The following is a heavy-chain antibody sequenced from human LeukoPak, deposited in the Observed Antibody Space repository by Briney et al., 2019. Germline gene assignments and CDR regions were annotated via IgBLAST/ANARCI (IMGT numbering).Heavy chain of an antibody. CDR1: GYTFTSYD. CDR3: ARGQINDFRSGYSPGNNWFDP. Sequence: ASVKVSCKASGYTFTSYDINWVRQATGQGLEWMGWMNPNSGNTGYAQKFQGRVTMTRNTSISTAYMELSSLRSEDTAVYYCARGQINDFRSGYSPGNNWFDPWGQGTLVTVSS. D-gene: IGHD3-3*01. V-gene: IGHV1-8*01. J-gene: IGHJ5*02. CDR2: MNPNSGNT.